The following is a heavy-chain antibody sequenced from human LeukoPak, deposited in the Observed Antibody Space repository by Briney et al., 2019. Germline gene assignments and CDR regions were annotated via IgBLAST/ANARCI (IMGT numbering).Heavy chain of an antibody. V-gene: IGHV4-59*01. CDR2: IYYSGST. D-gene: IGHD2-2*01. CDR3: ARVAVVPAAINWFDP. J-gene: IGHJ5*02. CDR1: GGSISSYY. Sequence: PSETLSLTCTVSGGSISSYYWSWIRQPPGKGLEWIGYIYYSGSTNYNPSPKSRVTISVDTSKNQFSLKLSSVTAADTAVYYCARVAVVPAAINWFDPWGQGTLVTVSS.